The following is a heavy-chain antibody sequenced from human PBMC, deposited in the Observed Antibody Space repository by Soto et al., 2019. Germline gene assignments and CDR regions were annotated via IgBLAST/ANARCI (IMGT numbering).Heavy chain of an antibody. CDR1: GDCVSSNIAS. J-gene: IGHJ4*02. CDR2: TYYRYKWYN. D-gene: IGHD3-10*01. CDR3: ARDPPEFHSAFDY. V-gene: IGHV6-1*01. Sequence: SQTLSLTCAISGDCVSSNIASWNWIRQAPSRGLEWLGRTYYRYKWYNDYAVSAKRRITTNPKTYKNQFPLQQNSGTPDDTAVYYCARDPPEFHSAFDYWGQGTLVTVSS.